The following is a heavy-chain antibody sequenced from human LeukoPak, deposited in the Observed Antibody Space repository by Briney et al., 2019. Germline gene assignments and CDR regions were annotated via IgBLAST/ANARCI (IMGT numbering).Heavy chain of an antibody. CDR1: GYTVTQLA. CDR2: LEPEDSET. CDR3: AKAFKGYRSSRYNRFGPLPDY. V-gene: IGHV1-24*01. Sequence: ASVRVSCKAAGYTVTQLAIHWGRRAAGNGGGGWGGLEPEDSETVYAQKFQGRVTMTEDTSTDTAYMELSSLRSEDTAVYYCAKAFKGYRSSRYNRFGPLPDYWGQGTLVTVSS. J-gene: IGHJ4*02. D-gene: IGHD6-13*01.